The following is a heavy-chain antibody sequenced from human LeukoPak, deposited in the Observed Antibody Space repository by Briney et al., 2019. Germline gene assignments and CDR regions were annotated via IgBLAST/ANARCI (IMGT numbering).Heavy chain of an antibody. J-gene: IGHJ6*02. CDR1: GFTFTSSA. CDR3: AADPNYYYYYGMDV. CDR2: IVVGSGNT. V-gene: IGHV1-58*02. Sequence: SVKVSCKASGFTFTSSAMQWVRQARGQRLEWIGWIVVGSGNTNYAQKFQERVTITRDMSTSTAYMELSSLRSEDTAVYYCAADPNYYYYYGMDVWGQGTTVTVSS.